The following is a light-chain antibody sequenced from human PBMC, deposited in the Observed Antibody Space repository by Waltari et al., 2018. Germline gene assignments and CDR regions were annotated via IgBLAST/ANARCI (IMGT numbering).Light chain of an antibody. Sequence: EIVLTQSPVTLSLSPGERATLSCRASQSVGNTVAWYQQKPGQAPRPLIYDAFNRASGIPSRFSGSGSGTDFTLTVSSLEPEDFAVYYCQQRSNWPTFGQGTRLDIK. J-gene: IGKJ5*01. V-gene: IGKV3-11*01. CDR1: QSVGNT. CDR3: QQRSNWPT. CDR2: DAF.